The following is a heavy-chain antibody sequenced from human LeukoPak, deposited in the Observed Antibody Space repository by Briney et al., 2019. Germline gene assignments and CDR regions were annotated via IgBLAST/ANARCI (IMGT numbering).Heavy chain of an antibody. CDR2: ISGSGGST. Sequence: AGGSLRLSCAASGFTFSSYAMSWVRQAPGKGLEWVSAISGSGGSTYYADSVKGRFTISRDNSKYTLYLQMNSLRAEDTAVYYCAKDLLLWFSQFDYWGQGTLVTVSS. J-gene: IGHJ4*02. CDR3: AKDLLLWFSQFDY. CDR1: GFTFSSYA. D-gene: IGHD3-10*01. V-gene: IGHV3-23*01.